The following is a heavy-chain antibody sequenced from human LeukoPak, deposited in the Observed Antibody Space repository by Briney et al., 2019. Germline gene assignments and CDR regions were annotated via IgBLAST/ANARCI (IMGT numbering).Heavy chain of an antibody. CDR1: GGSISSGSYY. J-gene: IGHJ4*02. D-gene: IGHD3-22*01. CDR2: IYTSGST. Sequence: SETLSLTCTVSGGSISSGSYYWSWIRQPAGKGLEWIGRIYTSGSTNYNPSLKSRVTISVDTSKNQFSLKLSSVTAADTAVYYCARSRYYYDSSGYPHVGNFDYWGQGALVTVSS. V-gene: IGHV4-61*02. CDR3: ARSRYYYDSSGYPHVGNFDY.